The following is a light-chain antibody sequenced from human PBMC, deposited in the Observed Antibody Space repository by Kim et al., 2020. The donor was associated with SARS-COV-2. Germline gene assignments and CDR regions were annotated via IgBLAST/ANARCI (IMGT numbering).Light chain of an antibody. CDR1: RSVGGY. CDR2: DAS. J-gene: IGKJ4*01. Sequence: PGERAARSSRASRSVGGYVAWYQRTPGQGPRLLIYDASNRATGGPARFSGSGSGTDVTLTISSLEPEDFAVYYCQQRNSWPPEFTFGGGTKVDIK. V-gene: IGKV3-11*01. CDR3: QQRNSWPPEFT.